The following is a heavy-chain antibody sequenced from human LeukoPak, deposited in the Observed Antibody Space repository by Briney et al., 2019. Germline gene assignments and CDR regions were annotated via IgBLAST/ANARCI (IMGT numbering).Heavy chain of an antibody. D-gene: IGHD6-13*01. CDR1: GYTFTGYY. CDR3: ARSHSSSWTNWFDP. J-gene: IGHJ5*02. Sequence: ASVKVSCKASGYTFTGYYMHWVRQAPGQGLEWMGWINPNSGGTNYAQKFQGRVTMTRDTSISTAYVELSRLRSDDTAVYYCARSHSSSWTNWFDPWGQGTLVTVSS. V-gene: IGHV1-2*02. CDR2: INPNSGGT.